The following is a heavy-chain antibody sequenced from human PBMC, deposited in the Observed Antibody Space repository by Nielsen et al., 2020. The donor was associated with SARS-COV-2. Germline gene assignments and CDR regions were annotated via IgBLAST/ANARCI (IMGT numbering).Heavy chain of an antibody. CDR2: ISYDGSNK. CDR1: GFTFSSYG. CDR3: AREEVDL. V-gene: IGHV3-30*03. J-gene: IGHJ2*01. Sequence: GESLKISCAASGFTFSSYGMHWVRQAPGKGLEWVAVISYDGSNKYYADSVKGRFTISRDNAKNSLYLQMNSLRAEDTAVYYCAREEVDLWGRGTLVTVSS.